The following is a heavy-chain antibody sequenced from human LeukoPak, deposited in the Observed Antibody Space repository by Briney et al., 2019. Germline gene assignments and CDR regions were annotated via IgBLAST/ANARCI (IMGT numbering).Heavy chain of an antibody. D-gene: IGHD4-17*01. V-gene: IGHV1-2*02. J-gene: IGHJ5*02. Sequence: ASVKVSCKASGYTFTGYYMDWVRQAPGQGLEWMGWINPNSGGTNYAQKFQGRVTMTRDTSISTAYMELSRLRSDDTAVYYCARDPDDYGDDGWFDPWGQGTLVTVSS. CDR2: INPNSGGT. CDR3: ARDPDDYGDDGWFDP. CDR1: GYTFTGYY.